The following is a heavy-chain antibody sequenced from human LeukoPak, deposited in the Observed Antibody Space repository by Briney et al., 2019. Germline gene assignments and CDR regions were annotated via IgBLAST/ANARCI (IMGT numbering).Heavy chain of an antibody. CDR1: GGSINNIISY. V-gene: IGHV4-39*07. CDR3: ARDYLLGYCSGGSCSERDY. J-gene: IGHJ4*02. Sequence: SETLSLTCTVSGGSINNIISYWGWFRQPPGKGLEWIGSIYYSGSTYYNPSLKSRVTISVDTSKNQFSLKLSSVTAADTAVYYCARDYLLGYCSGGSCSERDYWGQGTLVTVSS. CDR2: IYYSGST. D-gene: IGHD2-15*01.